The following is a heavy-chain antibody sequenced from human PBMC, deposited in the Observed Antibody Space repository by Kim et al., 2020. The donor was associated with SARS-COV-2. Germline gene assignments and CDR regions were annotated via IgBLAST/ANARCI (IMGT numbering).Heavy chain of an antibody. CDR2: IKQDGSEK. Sequence: GGSLRLSCAASGFTFSSFWMTWVRQAPGKGPEWVANIKQDGSEKFYVDSVKGRFTVSRDNAKNSLNLQMNSLRAEDTAVYFCARGRASDYWGQGTLVPGS. CDR1: GFTFSSFW. J-gene: IGHJ4*02. CDR3: ARGRASDY. V-gene: IGHV3-7*01.